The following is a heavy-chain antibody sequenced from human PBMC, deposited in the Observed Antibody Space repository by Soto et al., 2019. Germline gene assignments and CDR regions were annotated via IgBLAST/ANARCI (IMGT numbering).Heavy chain of an antibody. Sequence: QMQLVQSGPEVKKPGTSVKVSCKASGFTFTSSAMQWVRQARGQRLEWIGWIVVGSGNTNYAQKFQERVTITRDMSTSTAYMELSSLRSEDTAVYYCAGGISTLWGAYYYYYMDVWGKGTTVTVSS. CDR2: IVVGSGNT. CDR1: GFTFTSSA. CDR3: AGGISTLWGAYYYYYMDV. J-gene: IGHJ6*03. D-gene: IGHD3-10*01. V-gene: IGHV1-58*02.